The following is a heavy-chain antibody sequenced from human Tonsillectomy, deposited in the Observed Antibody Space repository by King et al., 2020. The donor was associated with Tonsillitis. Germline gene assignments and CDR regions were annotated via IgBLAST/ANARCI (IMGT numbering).Heavy chain of an antibody. D-gene: IGHD3-22*01. CDR2: ISWNSGSI. J-gene: IGHJ4*02. V-gene: IGHV3-9*01. CDR1: GFTFDDYA. Sequence: EVQLVESGGGLVQPGRSLRLSCAASGFTFDDYAMHWVRQVPGKGLEWVSGISWNSGSIDYADSVKGRFTISRDNAKNSLYLQMNRLRSEDTALYYCAKSIYYDSSGYYYPIDYWGQGTLVTVSS. CDR3: AKSIYYDSSGYYYPIDY.